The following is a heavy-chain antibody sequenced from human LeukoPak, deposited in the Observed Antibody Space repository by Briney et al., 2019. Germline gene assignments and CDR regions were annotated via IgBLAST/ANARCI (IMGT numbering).Heavy chain of an antibody. Sequence: SQTLSLTCTVSGGSISSGGYYWSWIRQHPGKGLEWIGYIYYSGSTYYNPSLKSRVTISVDTSKNQFSLKLSSVTAADTAVYYCARLSPVELYFDYWGQGTLVTVSS. J-gene: IGHJ4*02. CDR3: ARLSPVELYFDY. CDR1: GGSISSGGYY. CDR2: IYYSGST. V-gene: IGHV4-31*03. D-gene: IGHD1-7*01.